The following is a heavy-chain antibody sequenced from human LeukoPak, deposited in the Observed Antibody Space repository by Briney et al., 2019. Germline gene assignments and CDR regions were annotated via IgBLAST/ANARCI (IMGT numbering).Heavy chain of an antibody. V-gene: IGHV4-59*01. CDR2: IFYSGST. CDR3: ARGVVIPRIYYGMDV. CDR1: GGSISSYY. D-gene: IGHD3-22*01. Sequence: SETLSLTCTVSGGSISSYYWSWIRQPPGKGLEWIGYIFYSGSTNYNPSLKSRVTISVDTSKNQFSLKLSSVTAADTAVYYCARGVVIPRIYYGMDVWGQGTTVTVSS. J-gene: IGHJ6*02.